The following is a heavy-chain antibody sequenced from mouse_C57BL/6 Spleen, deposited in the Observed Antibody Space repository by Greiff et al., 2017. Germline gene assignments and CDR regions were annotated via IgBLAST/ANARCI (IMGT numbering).Heavy chain of an antibody. CDR3: ARTGSSFYYAMDY. Sequence: VKVVESGPGLVAPSQSLSITCTVSGFSLTSYAISWVRQPPGKGLEWLGVIWTGGGTNYNSALKSRLSISKDNSKSQVFLKMNSLQTDDTARYYCARTGSSFYYAMDYWGQGTSVTVSS. J-gene: IGHJ4*01. CDR2: IWTGGGT. V-gene: IGHV2-9-1*01. D-gene: IGHD1-1*01. CDR1: GFSLTSYA.